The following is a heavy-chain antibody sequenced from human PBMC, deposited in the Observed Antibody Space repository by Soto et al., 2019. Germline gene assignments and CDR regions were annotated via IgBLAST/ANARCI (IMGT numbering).Heavy chain of an antibody. V-gene: IGHV3-23*01. J-gene: IGHJ4*02. CDR3: AKDRSGWSLTPGLIDY. Sequence: GGSLSLSCAASGFTFRSYAMSWVRHAPGQGLEWVSAISHSGGSTYYADSVQGRFTISRDNSPNTMYLQMKSLRAAETAVYYCAKDRSGWSLTPGLIDYWGQGTLVTVSS. D-gene: IGHD6-19*01. CDR1: GFTFRSYA. CDR2: ISHSGGST.